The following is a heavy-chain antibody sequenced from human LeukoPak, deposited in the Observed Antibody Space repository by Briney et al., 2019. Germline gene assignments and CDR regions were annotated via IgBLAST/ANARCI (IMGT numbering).Heavy chain of an antibody. V-gene: IGHV1-8*03. D-gene: IGHD2-21*02. CDR3: ARDRGPNCGGDCPLGY. CDR1: GYTFTSYD. Sequence: ASVKVSCKASGYTFTSYDINWVRQATGQGLEWMGWMNPNSGNTGYAQKFQGRVTITRDTSASTAYMELSSLRSEDTAVYYCARDRGPNCGGDCPLGYWGQGTLVTVSS. CDR2: MNPNSGNT. J-gene: IGHJ4*02.